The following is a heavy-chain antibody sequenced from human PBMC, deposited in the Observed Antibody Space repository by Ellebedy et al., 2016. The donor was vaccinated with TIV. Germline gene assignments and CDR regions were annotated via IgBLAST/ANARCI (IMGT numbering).Heavy chain of an antibody. J-gene: IGHJ4*02. CDR1: GFTLRSDW. Sequence: GESLKISCAASGFTLRSDWMSWVRQAPGKGLEWVASINQGGSEEYNVDSVKGRFTISRDNARNFLYLQMNSLRVEDTAFYDCARAEYGSGSFCDYWGQGTLVTVSS. V-gene: IGHV3-7*03. D-gene: IGHD3-10*01. CDR3: ARAEYGSGSFCDY. CDR2: INQGGSEE.